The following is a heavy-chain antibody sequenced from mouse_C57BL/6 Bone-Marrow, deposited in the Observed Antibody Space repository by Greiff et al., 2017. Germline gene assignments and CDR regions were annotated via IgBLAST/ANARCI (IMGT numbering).Heavy chain of an antibody. CDR2: IDPSDSYT. D-gene: IGHD2-2*01. CDR3: ARNYYGYDEGFAY. Sequence: QVQLKQPGAELVMPGASVKLSCKASGYTFTSYWMHWVKQRPGQGLEWIGEIDPSDSYTNYNQKFKGKSTLTVDKSSSTAYMQLSSLTSEDSAVYYCARNYYGYDEGFAYWGQGTLVTVSA. V-gene: IGHV1-69*01. CDR1: GYTFTSYW. J-gene: IGHJ3*01.